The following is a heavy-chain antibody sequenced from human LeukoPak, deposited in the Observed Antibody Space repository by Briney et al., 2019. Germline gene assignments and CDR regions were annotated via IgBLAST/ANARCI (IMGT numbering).Heavy chain of an antibody. CDR3: ASIRRYSGSYTLDY. Sequence: SVKVSCKASGGTFSSYAISWVRQAPGQGLEWMGRIIPVFGTANYAQKFQGRVTITTDESTSTAYMELSSLRSEDTAVYYCASIRRYSGSYTLDYWGQGTLVTVSS. J-gene: IGHJ4*02. V-gene: IGHV1-69*05. CDR2: IIPVFGTA. D-gene: IGHD1-26*01. CDR1: GGTFSSYA.